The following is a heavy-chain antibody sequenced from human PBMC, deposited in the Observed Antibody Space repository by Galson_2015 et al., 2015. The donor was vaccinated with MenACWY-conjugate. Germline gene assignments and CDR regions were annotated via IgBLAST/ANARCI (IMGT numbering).Heavy chain of an antibody. D-gene: IGHD6-19*01. Sequence: SVKVSCKASGYTFRVHDINWVRQAPGQGLEWMGWINVYSGNTGYAEKFQGRVTMTADTSTSTAYMELRSLRSDDTAVYFCAREPLGSGWYFFDFWGQGTPVTVSS. J-gene: IGHJ4*02. CDR1: GYTFRVHD. CDR2: INVYSGNT. CDR3: AREPLGSGWYFFDF. V-gene: IGHV1-18*01.